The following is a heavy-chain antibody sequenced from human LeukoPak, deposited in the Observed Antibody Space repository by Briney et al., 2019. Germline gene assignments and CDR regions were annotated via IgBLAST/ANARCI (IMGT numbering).Heavy chain of an antibody. CDR2: IYTSGST. CDR3: ARPAYYYDSSADY. D-gene: IGHD3-22*01. Sequence: SETLSLTCTVSGGSISGYYWSWIRQPAGKGLEWIGRIYTSGSTNYNPSLKSRVTISLDTSNDQFSMKMNSVTAADTAVYYCARPAYYYDSSADYWGQGTLVTVSS. V-gene: IGHV4-4*07. CDR1: GGSISGYY. J-gene: IGHJ4*02.